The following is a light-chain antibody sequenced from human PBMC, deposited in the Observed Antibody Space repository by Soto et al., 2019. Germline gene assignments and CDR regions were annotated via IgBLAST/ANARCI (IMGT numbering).Light chain of an antibody. CDR3: QQYGSSSWT. Sequence: EIVLRQSPGTLSLSPGERAILSCRASQSLSSSFLAWYQQKPGQAPRLLIYSSSNRATGIPDRFSGSGSGTDFTLTISRLEPEDFAVYYCQQYGSSSWTFGRGTKVDIK. V-gene: IGKV3-20*01. J-gene: IGKJ1*01. CDR2: SSS. CDR1: QSLSSSF.